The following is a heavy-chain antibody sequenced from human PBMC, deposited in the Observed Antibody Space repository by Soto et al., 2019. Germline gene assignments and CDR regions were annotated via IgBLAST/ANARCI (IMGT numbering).Heavy chain of an antibody. CDR3: ANLPYVGSGRNMDV. D-gene: IGHD3-10*01. Sequence: GGSLRLSCAASGFTFSSYGMHWVRQAPGKGLEWVAVISYDGSNKYYADSVKGRFTISRDNSKNTRYLQMNSLRAEDTAVYYCANLPYVGSGRNMDVWGKGTTVTVSS. CDR2: ISYDGSNK. J-gene: IGHJ6*03. V-gene: IGHV3-30*18. CDR1: GFTFSSYG.